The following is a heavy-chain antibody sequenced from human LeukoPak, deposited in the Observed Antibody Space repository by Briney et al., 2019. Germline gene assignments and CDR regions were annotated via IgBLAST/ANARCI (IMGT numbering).Heavy chain of an antibody. CDR3: VRDSGYGLDAFDI. D-gene: IGHD5-12*01. J-gene: IGHJ3*02. CDR2: TYYRSRWYN. V-gene: IGHV6-1*01. CDR1: GDSVSSNSAA. Sequence: SQTLSLTCAISGDSVSSNSAAWNWIRQSPSRGLEWLGRTYYRSRWYNNYAVSVKSRITINPDTSKNQFSLQLNSLTPEDTAVYYCVRDSGYGLDAFDIWDQGTVVTVSS.